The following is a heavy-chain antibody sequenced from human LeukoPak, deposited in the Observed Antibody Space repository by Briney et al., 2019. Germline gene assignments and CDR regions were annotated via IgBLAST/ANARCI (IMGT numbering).Heavy chain of an antibody. Sequence: GASVKVSCKASGGTFSSYAISWVRQAPGQGLEWMGRIIPILGIANYAQKFQGRVTITADKSTSTAYMELSSLRSEDTAVYYCARDLDSSSSGGYWGQGTLVTVSS. CDR1: GGTFSSYA. V-gene: IGHV1-69*04. CDR3: ARDLDSSSSGGY. J-gene: IGHJ4*02. CDR2: IIPILGIA. D-gene: IGHD6-13*01.